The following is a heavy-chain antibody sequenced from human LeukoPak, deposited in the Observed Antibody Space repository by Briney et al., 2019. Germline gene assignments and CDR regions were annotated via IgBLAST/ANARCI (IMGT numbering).Heavy chain of an antibody. CDR2: IYHSGST. CDR1: GYSISSGYY. J-gene: IGHJ4*02. Sequence: SETLSLTCTVSGYSISSGYYWGWIRQPPGKGLEWIGSIYHSGSTYYNPSLKSRVTISVDTSKNQFSLKLSSVTAADTAVYYCASLPVEGSGSYSWGQGTLVTVSS. D-gene: IGHD3-10*01. V-gene: IGHV4-38-2*02. CDR3: ASLPVEGSGSYS.